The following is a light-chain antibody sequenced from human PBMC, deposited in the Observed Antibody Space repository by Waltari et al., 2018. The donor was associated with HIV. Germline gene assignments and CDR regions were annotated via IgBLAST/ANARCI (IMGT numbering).Light chain of an antibody. Sequence: DIQMTQFPSSLSASVGDRVSITCRATQDIGNSVSWYQQRPGKVPKLLVYGGYIRQRGVASRCTGSGSGTEYTLTISSLQPEDFATYYCHQYFSDPFTFGGGTKVEI. CDR2: GGY. CDR3: HQYFSDPFT. V-gene: IGKV1-NL1*01. CDR1: QDIGNS. J-gene: IGKJ4*01.